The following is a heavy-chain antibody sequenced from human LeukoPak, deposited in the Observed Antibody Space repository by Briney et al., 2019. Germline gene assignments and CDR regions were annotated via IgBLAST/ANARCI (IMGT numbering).Heavy chain of an antibody. CDR2: IIPIFGTA. D-gene: IGHD5-12*01. J-gene: IGHJ6*03. V-gene: IGHV1-69*01. Sequence: SVKVSCKASGGTFSSYAISWVRQAPGQGLEWMGGIIPIFGTANYAQKFQGRVTITADESTSTAYMELSSLRSEDTAVYYCARSGPYGGYVYYYMDVWGKGTTVTVSS. CDR1: GGTFSSYA. CDR3: ARSGPYGGYVYYYMDV.